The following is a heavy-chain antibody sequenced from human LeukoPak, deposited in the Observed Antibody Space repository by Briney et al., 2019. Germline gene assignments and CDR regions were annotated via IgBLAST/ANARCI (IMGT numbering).Heavy chain of an antibody. Sequence: PSETLSLTCTVSGGSISSRSHYWAWIRQPPGKGLECIGNIYYSGNAYYNPSFKSRVTMSVDTSKNQFSLKLNSVTAADTAVYYCARLTGDFDYWGQGTQVTVSS. J-gene: IGHJ4*02. CDR2: IYYSGNA. V-gene: IGHV4-39*01. CDR1: GGSISSRSHY. CDR3: ARLTGDFDY. D-gene: IGHD7-27*01.